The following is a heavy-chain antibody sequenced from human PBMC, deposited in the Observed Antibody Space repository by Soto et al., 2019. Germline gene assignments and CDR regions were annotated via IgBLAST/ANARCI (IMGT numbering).Heavy chain of an antibody. V-gene: IGHV4-59*01. CDR2: IHYSGTT. CDR1: GGSMRNYF. CDR3: AAGEASSRNLAPYYLDF. J-gene: IGHJ4*02. D-gene: IGHD6-13*01. Sequence: ETLSLTCTVSGGSMRNYFWTWIRQPPGKGLEWIGYIHYSGTTSFFTSYNPSLRSRVTISEDTSKNQFSLKLLSVTTADTAVYFCAAGEASSRNLAPYYLDFWGQGTLVTVSS.